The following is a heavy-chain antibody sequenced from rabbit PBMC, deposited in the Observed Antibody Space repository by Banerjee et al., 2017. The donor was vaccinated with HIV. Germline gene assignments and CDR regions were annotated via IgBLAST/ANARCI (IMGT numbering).Heavy chain of an antibody. CDR2: IYPDYGST. Sequence: QSLEESGGDLVKPGASLTLTCTASGFSFSSSYYMCWVRQAPGKGLEWIAYIYPDYGSTYYASWAKGRFTISKTSSTTVTLQMTSLTAADTATYFCARNYAGYGYAMDLWGPGTLVTVS. CDR3: ARNYAGYGYAMDL. D-gene: IGHD6-1*01. J-gene: IGHJ4*01. CDR1: GFSFSSSYY. V-gene: IGHV1S40*01.